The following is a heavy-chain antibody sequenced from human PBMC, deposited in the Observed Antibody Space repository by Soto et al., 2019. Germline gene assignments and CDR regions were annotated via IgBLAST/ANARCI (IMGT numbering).Heavy chain of an antibody. CDR3: ARVHMPTVTMGYFDY. CDR1: GFIFSTYA. Sequence: QVQLVESGGGVVQPGRSLRLSCAASGFIFSTYAMHWVRQAPGKGLEWVAVISYDGSNKYYADSGKGRFTISRDNSKNTLYLQMNSLRAEDTAVYYCARVHMPTVTMGYFDYWGQGARVTVSS. CDR2: ISYDGSNK. J-gene: IGHJ4*02. D-gene: IGHD4-4*01. V-gene: IGHV3-30-3*01.